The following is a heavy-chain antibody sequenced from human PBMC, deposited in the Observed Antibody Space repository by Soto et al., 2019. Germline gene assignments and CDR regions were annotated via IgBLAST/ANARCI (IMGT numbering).Heavy chain of an antibody. V-gene: IGHV4-59*01. Sequence: SETLSLTCTVSGGSISSYYWSWIRQPPGKGLEWIGYIYYSGSTNYNPSLKSRVTISVDTSKNQFSLKLSSVTAADTAVYYCASGGSSSPYYYYYMDVWGKGTTVTVSS. CDR1: GGSISSYY. D-gene: IGHD6-6*01. CDR3: ASGGSSSPYYYYYMDV. J-gene: IGHJ6*03. CDR2: IYYSGST.